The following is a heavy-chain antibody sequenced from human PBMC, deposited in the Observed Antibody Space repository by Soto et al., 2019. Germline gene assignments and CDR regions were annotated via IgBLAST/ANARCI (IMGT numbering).Heavy chain of an antibody. Sequence: SQTLSLTCAISGDSVSSNSVAWNWIRQSPLRGLEWLGRTYYRSEWYDDYAVSVKSRIVITPDTSKNQFSLQLNYVTPEDTAVYYCARGRDSAFDIWGLGTMVTVSS. J-gene: IGHJ3*02. CDR2: TYYRSEWYD. V-gene: IGHV6-1*01. CDR3: ARGRDSAFDI. CDR1: GDSVSSNSVA.